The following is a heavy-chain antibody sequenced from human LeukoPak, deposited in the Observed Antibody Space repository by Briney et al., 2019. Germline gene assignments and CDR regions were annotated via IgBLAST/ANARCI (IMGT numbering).Heavy chain of an antibody. Sequence: PSQTLSLTCTVSGGSISSGGYYWSWIRQPPGKGLEWIGYIYHSGSTYYNPSLKSRVTISVDRSKNQFSLKLSSVTAADTAVYYCARRRIAAAFDYWGQGTLVTVSS. CDR1: GGSISSGGYY. V-gene: IGHV4-30-2*02. CDR2: IYHSGST. J-gene: IGHJ4*02. CDR3: ARRRIAAAFDY. D-gene: IGHD6-13*01.